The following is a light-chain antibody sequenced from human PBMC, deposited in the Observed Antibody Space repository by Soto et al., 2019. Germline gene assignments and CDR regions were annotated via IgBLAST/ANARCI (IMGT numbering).Light chain of an antibody. CDR1: QSVSSN. Sequence: EIVMAQSPATLSVSPGERATVSCRSSQSVSSNFAWYQQKPGQAPRLLIYGASTRATGIPARFSGSGSGTDSTLTISSLPPDDFATYYCQQYNSYPTFGQGTKVDIK. CDR2: GAS. V-gene: IGKV3D-15*01. J-gene: IGKJ1*01. CDR3: QQYNSYPT.